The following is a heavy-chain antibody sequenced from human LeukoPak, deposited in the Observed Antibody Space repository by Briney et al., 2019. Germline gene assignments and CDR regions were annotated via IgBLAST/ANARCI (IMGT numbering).Heavy chain of an antibody. V-gene: IGHV3-23*01. CDR3: AKGATGLRIVGDD. J-gene: IGHJ4*02. CDR2: ITGSGNDA. CDR1: GFTFSNYD. Sequence: QSGGSLRLSCAASGFTFSNYDMTWVRQAPGKGVEGVSTITGSGNDAYYADSVKGRFTISRDNSKNMLYLQMNSLRAEDTAVYYCAKGATGLRIVGDDWGQGTLVTVSS. D-gene: IGHD2-15*01.